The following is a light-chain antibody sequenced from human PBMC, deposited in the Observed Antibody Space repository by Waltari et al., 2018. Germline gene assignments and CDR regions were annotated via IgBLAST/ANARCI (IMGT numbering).Light chain of an antibody. J-gene: IGKJ4*01. Sequence: DIQMTQSPSTLSASVGDRVPITCRASQIISTWLAWYQQKPGKAPKLLIYKASGLESGVPSRFSGSGSGTEFTLTISSLQPDDFATYYCQQYNDYPLTFGGGTKVEIK. V-gene: IGKV1-5*03. CDR1: QIISTW. CDR3: QQYNDYPLT. CDR2: KAS.